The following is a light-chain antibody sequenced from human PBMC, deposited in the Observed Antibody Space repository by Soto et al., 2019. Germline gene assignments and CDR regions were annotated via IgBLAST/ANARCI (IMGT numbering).Light chain of an antibody. Sequence: EIVMSQSPATLSVSPGDIATLSCRASQSISNNLAWYQQKPGQAPRLLIYAASTRATNIPARFSGSGSGTEFTLTIDSLQSEDFVLYYCQQYNSWPRTFGQGTKVDI. CDR1: QSISNN. V-gene: IGKV3-15*01. J-gene: IGKJ1*01. CDR3: QQYNSWPRT. CDR2: AAS.